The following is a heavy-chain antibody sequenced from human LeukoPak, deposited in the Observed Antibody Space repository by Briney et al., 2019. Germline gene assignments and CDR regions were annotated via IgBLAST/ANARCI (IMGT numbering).Heavy chain of an antibody. J-gene: IGHJ4*02. CDR1: GFTFSDYY. D-gene: IGHD3-10*01. V-gene: IGHV3-11*04. Sequence: PGGSLRLSCAASGFTFSDYYMSWIRQAPGKGLEWVSYISSSGSTIYYADSVKGRFTISGDNAKNSLYLQMNSLRAEDTAVYYCARARNYYGSGSYTFDYWGQGTLVTVSS. CDR3: ARARNYYGSGSYTFDY. CDR2: ISSSGSTI.